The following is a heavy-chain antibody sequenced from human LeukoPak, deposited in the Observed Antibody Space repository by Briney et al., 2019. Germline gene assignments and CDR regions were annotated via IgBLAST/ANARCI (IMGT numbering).Heavy chain of an antibody. J-gene: IGHJ3*02. V-gene: IGHV4-39*01. CDR1: GGFISSSSYY. CDR2: IYYSGST. Sequence: SETLSLTCTVSGGFISSSSYYWGWIRQPPGKGLEWIGSIYYSGSTYYNPSLKSRVTISVDTSKNQFSLKLSSVTAADTAVYYCARQHYYDSSGYYPPAFDIWGQGTMVTVSS. CDR3: ARQHYYDSSGYYPPAFDI. D-gene: IGHD3-22*01.